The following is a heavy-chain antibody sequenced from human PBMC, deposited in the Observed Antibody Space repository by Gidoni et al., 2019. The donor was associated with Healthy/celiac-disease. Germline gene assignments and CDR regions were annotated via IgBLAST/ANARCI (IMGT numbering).Heavy chain of an antibody. Sequence: EVQLVESGGGLVQPGGSLSLSCAASGFTFSSYSMNWVRQAPGKGLEWVSYISSSSSTIYYADSVKGRFTISRDNAKNSLYLQMNSLRDEDTAVYYCASYVYYYDSSGLHYWGQGTLVTVSS. V-gene: IGHV3-48*02. CDR2: ISSSSSTI. D-gene: IGHD3-22*01. J-gene: IGHJ4*02. CDR3: ASYVYYYDSSGLHY. CDR1: GFTFSSYS.